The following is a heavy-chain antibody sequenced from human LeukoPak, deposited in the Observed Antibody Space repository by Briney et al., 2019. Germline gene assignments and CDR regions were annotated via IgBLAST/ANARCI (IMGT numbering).Heavy chain of an antibody. D-gene: IGHD2/OR15-2a*01. CDR1: GFTFSSYG. Sequence: GGSLRLSCAASGFTFSSYGMHWVRQAPGKGLEWVALISYDGSNKYYADSVKGRFTISRDNSKNTLYLQMNSLRAEDTAVYYCARDQNHYFDYWGQGTLVTVSS. J-gene: IGHJ4*02. CDR3: ARDQNHYFDY. V-gene: IGHV3-30*03. CDR2: ISYDGSNK.